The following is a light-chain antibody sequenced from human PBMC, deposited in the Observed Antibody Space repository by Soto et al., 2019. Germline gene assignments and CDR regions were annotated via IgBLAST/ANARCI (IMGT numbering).Light chain of an antibody. V-gene: IGKV1-39*01. J-gene: IGKJ3*01. CDR3: QQSYSTPLFT. CDR1: QSISSY. Sequence: DIQMTQSPSSLSASVGDRVTITCRASQSISSYLNWYPQKPGKAPKLLIYAASSLQSGVPSRFSGSGSGTDFTPTISSLLPEDFATYYCQQSYSTPLFTVGPRTKVDIK. CDR2: AAS.